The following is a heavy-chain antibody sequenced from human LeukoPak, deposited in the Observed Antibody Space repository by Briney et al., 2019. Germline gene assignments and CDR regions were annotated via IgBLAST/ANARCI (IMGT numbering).Heavy chain of an antibody. Sequence: ASVKVSCKASGYTFTSYGISWVRQAPGQGLGWMGWISAYNGNTNYAQKLQGRVTMTTDTSTSTAYMELRSLRSDDTAVYYCARAGRDMVRGVKKNNWFDPWGQGTLVTVSS. J-gene: IGHJ5*02. CDR1: GYTFTSYG. CDR2: ISAYNGNT. D-gene: IGHD3-10*01. V-gene: IGHV1-18*01. CDR3: ARAGRDMVRGVKKNNWFDP.